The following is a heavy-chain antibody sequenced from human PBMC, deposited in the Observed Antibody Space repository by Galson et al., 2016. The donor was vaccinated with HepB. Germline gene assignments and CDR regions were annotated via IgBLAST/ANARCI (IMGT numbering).Heavy chain of an antibody. D-gene: IGHD2-15*01. CDR3: AKEFWSVSSCYLVDW. V-gene: IGHV3-33*06. CDR2: IWYDGTNK. CDR1: GFTFSSCG. J-gene: IGHJ4*02. Sequence: SLRLSCAASGFTFSSCGMHWVRQAPGKGLEWVAMIWYDGTNKYYADSVKGRFTVSRDNSKNTLFLQMNSLGTEDTAVYFCAKEFWSVSSCYLVDWWGQGTLVTVSS.